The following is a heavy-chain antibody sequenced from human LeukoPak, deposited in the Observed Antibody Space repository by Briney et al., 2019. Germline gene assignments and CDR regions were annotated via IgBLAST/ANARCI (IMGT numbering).Heavy chain of an antibody. CDR1: GFTVSSNY. CDR2: IRNKVYSYTT. V-gene: IGHV3-72*01. D-gene: IGHD6-13*01. J-gene: IGHJ4*02. Sequence: GGSLRLSCAASGFTVSSNYMDWVRQAPGKGLEWVGRIRNKVYSYTTEYAASVKGRFTNSRDDSENSLYLQMNSLKTEDTAVYYCVRVYSSSWDGSYFDSWGQGTLVTVSS. CDR3: VRVYSSSWDGSYFDS.